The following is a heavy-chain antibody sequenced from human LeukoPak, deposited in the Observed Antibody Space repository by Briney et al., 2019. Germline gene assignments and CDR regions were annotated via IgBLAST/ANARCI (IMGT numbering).Heavy chain of an antibody. CDR3: ARDLSYGSGSGGLDY. D-gene: IGHD3-10*01. V-gene: IGHV4-34*01. CDR2: INHSGST. J-gene: IGHJ4*02. CDR1: GGSFSGYY. Sequence: PSETLSLTCAVYGGSFSGYYWSWIRQPPGKGLEWIGEINHSGSTNYNPSLKSRVTISVDTSKNQFSLKLSSVTAADTAVYYCARDLSYGSGSGGLDYWGQGTLVTVSS.